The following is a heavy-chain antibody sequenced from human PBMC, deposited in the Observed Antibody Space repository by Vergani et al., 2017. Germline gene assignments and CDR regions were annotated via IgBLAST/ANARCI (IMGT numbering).Heavy chain of an antibody. D-gene: IGHD2-2*01. J-gene: IGHJ3*01. CDR2: ISGNNDDV. CDR1: GFTFSDYG. Sequence: VQLVESGGGVVQPGGSLRLSCVGSGFTFSDYGLHWVRQAPGGGLEWVSSISGNNDDVYYADSGKGRFTISRDNAKNSLYRDMSSLRAEDTAVYYWVRDVRVSRTGGQGTLVAVSS. V-gene: IGHV3-21*01. CDR3: VRDVRVSRT.